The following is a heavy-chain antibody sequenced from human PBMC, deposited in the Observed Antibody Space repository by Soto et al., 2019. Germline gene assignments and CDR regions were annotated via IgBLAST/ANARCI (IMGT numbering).Heavy chain of an antibody. CDR1: GYTLTELS. V-gene: IGHV1-24*01. J-gene: IGHJ4*02. Sequence: ASVKVSCKVSGYTLTELSMHWVRQAPGKGLEWMGGFDPEDGETIYAQKFQGRVTMTEDTSTDTAYMELSSLRSEDTAVYYCATVDAVRGVITTLGDYWGQGTLVTVSS. D-gene: IGHD3-10*01. CDR3: ATVDAVRGVITTLGDY. CDR2: FDPEDGET.